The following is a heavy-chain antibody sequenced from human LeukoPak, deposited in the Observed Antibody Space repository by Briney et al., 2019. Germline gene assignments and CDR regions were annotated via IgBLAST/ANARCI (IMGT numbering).Heavy chain of an antibody. J-gene: IGHJ5*02. Sequence: SETLSLTCSVSGGSISSSSYYWGWIRRPPAKGLEWIGSIFYSGSTYYNPSLKSRVTISVDTSRDQFSLKLSSVTAADTAVCYCARHRPITMVRGGWFDPWGQGTLVTVSS. CDR1: GGSISSSSYY. V-gene: IGHV4-39*01. CDR3: ARHRPITMVRGGWFDP. D-gene: IGHD3-10*01. CDR2: IFYSGST.